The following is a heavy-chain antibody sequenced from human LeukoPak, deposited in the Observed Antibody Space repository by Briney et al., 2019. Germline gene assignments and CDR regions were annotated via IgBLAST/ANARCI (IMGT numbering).Heavy chain of an antibody. CDR1: RFTFSNYN. CDR2: ISTSSSYI. V-gene: IGHV3-21*01. J-gene: IGHJ4*02. Sequence: GGSLRLSCATSRFTFSNYNMNWVRQAPGKGLEWVSSISTSSSYIFYADSVKGRLTISRDNAKNSLYLQMNSLRAEDTAVYYCAKDESSSSLVDYWGQGTLVTVSS. CDR3: AKDESSSSLVDY. D-gene: IGHD6-6*01.